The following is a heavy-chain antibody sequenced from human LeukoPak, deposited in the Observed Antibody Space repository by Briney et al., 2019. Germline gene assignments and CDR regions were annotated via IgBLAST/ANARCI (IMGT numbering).Heavy chain of an antibody. CDR2: INGGNGNT. CDR3: ARGPPRLNWFDP. Sequence: GASVKVSCKASGYTFTSYAMHWVRQAPGQRLEWMGWINGGNGNTKYSQKLQGSVTITRDTSASTAYMELRSLRSEDTAVFYCARGPPRLNWFDPWGQGTLVTVSS. CDR1: GYTFTSYA. J-gene: IGHJ5*02. D-gene: IGHD6-25*01. V-gene: IGHV1-3*01.